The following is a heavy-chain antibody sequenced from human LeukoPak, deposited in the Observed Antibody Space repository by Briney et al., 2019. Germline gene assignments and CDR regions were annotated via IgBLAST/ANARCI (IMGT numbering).Heavy chain of an antibody. D-gene: IGHD3-9*01. CDR2: IYYSGST. Sequence: SETLSLTCTVSGGSISSSSYYWGWIRQPPGKGLEWIGSIYYSGSTYYNPSLKSRVTISVDTSKNQFSLKLSSVTAADTAVYYCARGDYDILTGVYYFDYWGQGTLVTVSS. J-gene: IGHJ4*02. V-gene: IGHV4-39*07. CDR1: GGSISSSSYY. CDR3: ARGDYDILTGVYYFDY.